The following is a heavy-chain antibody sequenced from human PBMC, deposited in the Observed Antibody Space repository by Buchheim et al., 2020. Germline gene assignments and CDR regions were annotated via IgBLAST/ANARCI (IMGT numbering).Heavy chain of an antibody. CDR3: AAPSLDQSSGYYLNWYFDL. V-gene: IGHV3-23*01. J-gene: IGHJ2*01. CDR2: ISGSGGST. D-gene: IGHD3-22*01. CDR1: GFTFSSYA. Sequence: EVQLLESGGGLVQPGGSLRLSCAASGFTFSSYAMSWVRQAPGKGLEWVSAISGSGGSTYYADSVKGRFTISRDNSKNTLYLQMNSLRAEDTAVYYCAAPSLDQSSGYYLNWYFDLWGRGTL.